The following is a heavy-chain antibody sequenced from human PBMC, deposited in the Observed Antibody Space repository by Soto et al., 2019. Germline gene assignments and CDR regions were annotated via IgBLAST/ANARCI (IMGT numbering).Heavy chain of an antibody. CDR1: GGSFSAYY. CDR2: INHSGIT. D-gene: IGHD3-16*01. J-gene: IGHJ5*02. V-gene: IGHV4-34*01. Sequence: SETLSLTCVVYGGSFSAYYWTWIRQPPGKGLEWIGEINHSGITNYNPSLKGRVTISADTSKNQFSLKLSSVTAADTAVYYCARSFNRFDPWGQGTLVTVSS. CDR3: ARSFNRFDP.